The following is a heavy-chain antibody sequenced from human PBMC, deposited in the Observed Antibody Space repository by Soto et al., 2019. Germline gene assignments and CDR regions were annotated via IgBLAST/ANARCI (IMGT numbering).Heavy chain of an antibody. CDR2: TRASGEST. J-gene: IGHJ4*02. CDR1: GFTFSSYV. CDR3: AKGPDQPFDY. V-gene: IGHV3-23*01. Sequence: GGSLRLSCAASGFTFSSYVMSWVRQAPGKGLEWVSATRASGESTYYADSVKGRFTISRDNSKNTLYLEMNSLTAEDTAVFYCAKGPDQPFDYWGQGTLVTVSS.